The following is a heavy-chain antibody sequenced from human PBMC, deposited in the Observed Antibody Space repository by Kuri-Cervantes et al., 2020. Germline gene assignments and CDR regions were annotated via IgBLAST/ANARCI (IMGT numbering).Heavy chain of an antibody. V-gene: IGHV4-61*02. CDR3: ARGRSKDYFDY. CDR1: GGSISSGSYY. CDR2: IYTSGST. J-gene: IGHJ4*02. Sequence: SETLSLTCTVSGGSISSGSYYWSWIRQPAGKGLEWIGRIYTSGSTYYNPSLKSRVTISVDTSKNQFSLKLSSVTAADTAVYYCARGRSKDYFDYWGQGTLVTVSS.